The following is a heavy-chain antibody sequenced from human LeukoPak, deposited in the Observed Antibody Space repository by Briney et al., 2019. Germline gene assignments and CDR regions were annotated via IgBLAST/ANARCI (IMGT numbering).Heavy chain of an antibody. V-gene: IGHV4-59*01. J-gene: IGHJ4*02. Sequence: SETLSLTCTVSGGFINYYYWSWIRQPPGKGLEWIGYIYYSGSTNYNPSLRSRVTISVDTSKNQFSLKMRSVTAADTAVYYCARVEFDGVAAAGSLDYWGQGILVTVSS. D-gene: IGHD6-13*01. CDR3: ARVEFDGVAAAGSLDY. CDR1: GGFINYYY. CDR2: IYYSGST.